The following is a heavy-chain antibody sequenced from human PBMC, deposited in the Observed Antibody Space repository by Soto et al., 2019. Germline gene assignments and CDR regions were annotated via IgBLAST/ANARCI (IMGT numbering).Heavy chain of an antibody. V-gene: IGHV3-21*01. J-gene: IGHJ6*02. D-gene: IGHD2-15*01. CDR1: GFTFSSYS. Sequence: GASLRLSCAASGFTFSSYSMNWVRQAPGKGLEWVSSISSGSSYIYYADSVKGRFTISRDNAKNSLYLQMNSLRAEDTAVYYCARDTDCSGGSCYYYGMDVWGQGTTVTVSS. CDR2: ISSGSSYI. CDR3: ARDTDCSGGSCYYYGMDV.